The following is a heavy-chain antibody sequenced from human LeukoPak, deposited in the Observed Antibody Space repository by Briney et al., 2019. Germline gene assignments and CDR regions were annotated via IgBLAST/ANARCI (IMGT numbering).Heavy chain of an antibody. V-gene: IGHV4-61*02. J-gene: IGHJ4*02. CDR3: TRLYCGGGYCYYFDY. Sequence: SETLSPTCTVSGGSISSGSYYWSWIRQPAGKGLEWIGRIYTSGSTNYNPSLKSRVTTSVDTSKNQFSLKLSSVTAADTAVYYCTRLYCGGGYCYYFDYWGQGTLVTVSS. D-gene: IGHD2-21*01. CDR1: GGSISSGSYY. CDR2: IYTSGST.